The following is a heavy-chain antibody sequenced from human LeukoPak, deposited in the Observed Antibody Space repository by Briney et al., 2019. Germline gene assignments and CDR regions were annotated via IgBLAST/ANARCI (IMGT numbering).Heavy chain of an antibody. J-gene: IGHJ4*02. V-gene: IGHV3-23*01. D-gene: IGHD4-17*01. CDR3: AKGDYETVTDY. CDR2: IGGSGGST. Sequence: GGSLRLSCAASGFTFSSYAMSWVRQAPGKGLEWVSAIGGSGGSTYYADSVKGRFAISRDNSKNTLYLQMNSLRAEDTAVYYCAKGDYETVTDYWGQGTLVTVSS. CDR1: GFTFSSYA.